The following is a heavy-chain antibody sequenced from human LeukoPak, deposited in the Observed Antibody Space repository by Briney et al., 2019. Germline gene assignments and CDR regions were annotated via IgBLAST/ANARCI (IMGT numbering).Heavy chain of an antibody. D-gene: IGHD3-3*02. Sequence: GGSLRLSCAASGFTFSSYSMNWVRQAPGKGLEWVSSISSSSSYIYYADSVKGRFTISRDNAKNSLYLEMNSLRAEDTAVYYCARDVRERAFSMDVWGKGTTVTVSS. CDR2: ISSSSSYI. CDR3: ARDVRERAFSMDV. CDR1: GFTFSSYS. V-gene: IGHV3-21*01. J-gene: IGHJ6*04.